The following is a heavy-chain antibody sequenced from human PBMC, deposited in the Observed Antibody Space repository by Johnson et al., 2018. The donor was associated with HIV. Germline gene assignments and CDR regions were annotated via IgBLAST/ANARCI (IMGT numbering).Heavy chain of an antibody. J-gene: IGHJ3*02. CDR3: ARDWNNWNYGVPDAFDI. D-gene: IGHD1-7*01. V-gene: IGHV3-23*04. Sequence: VQLVESGGGVVQPGRSLRLSCAASGFTFSSYAMSWVRQAPGKGLEWVSAITGSGGNTYDADSVKGRFTISRDKSKNTLSLQMNSLRAEDTAVYYCARDWNNWNYGVPDAFDIWGQGTMVTVSS. CDR2: ITGSGGNT. CDR1: GFTFSSYA.